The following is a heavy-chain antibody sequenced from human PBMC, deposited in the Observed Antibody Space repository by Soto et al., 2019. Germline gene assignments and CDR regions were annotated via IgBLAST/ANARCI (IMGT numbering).Heavy chain of an antibody. V-gene: IGHV1-69*01. D-gene: IGHD3-22*01. Sequence: QVQLVQSGAEVKKPGSSVKVSCKASGGTFSSYAISWVRQAPGQGLEWMGGIIPIFGTANYAQKFQGSVTITADESTSTAYMELSSLRSEDTAVYYCARAYDSSPFEPYDAFDIWGQGTMVTVSS. CDR2: IIPIFGTA. CDR3: ARAYDSSPFEPYDAFDI. CDR1: GGTFSSYA. J-gene: IGHJ3*02.